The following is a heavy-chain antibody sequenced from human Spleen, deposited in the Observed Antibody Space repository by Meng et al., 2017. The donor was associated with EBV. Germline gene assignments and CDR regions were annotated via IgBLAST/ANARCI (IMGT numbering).Heavy chain of an antibody. CDR1: GGSVSSTSYY. J-gene: IGHJ5*02. CDR3: ARENPARGNWFDP. Sequence: ELRGSGPGLVKPSETLSLTCTVSGGSVSSTSYYWSWIRQPPGKRLEWIGYVYYSGSTNYNPSLKSRVTISVDTSKNQFSLNLYSVTAADTAVYYCARENPARGNWFDPWGQGALVTVSS. D-gene: IGHD3-10*01. CDR2: VYYSGST. V-gene: IGHV4-61*01.